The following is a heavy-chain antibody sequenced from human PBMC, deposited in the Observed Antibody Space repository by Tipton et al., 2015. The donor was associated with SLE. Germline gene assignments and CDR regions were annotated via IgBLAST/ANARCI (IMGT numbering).Heavy chain of an antibody. CDR3: ARERAAAGTGYFQH. D-gene: IGHD6-13*01. J-gene: IGHJ1*01. CDR1: GGSISSSSYY. CDR2: IYYSGIT. Sequence: TLSLTCTVSGGSISSSSYYWGWIRQPPGKGLEWIGSIYYSGITYYNPSLKSRVTISVDTSKNQFSLQLNSVTPEDTAVYYCARERAAAGTGYFQHWGQGTLVTVSS. V-gene: IGHV4-39*07.